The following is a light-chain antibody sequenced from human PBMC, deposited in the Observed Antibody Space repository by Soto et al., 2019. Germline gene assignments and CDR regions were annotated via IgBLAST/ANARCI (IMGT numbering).Light chain of an antibody. CDR2: AAS. V-gene: IGKV3-20*01. CDR3: QQYGSSSTWT. Sequence: EIVLTQSPGTLSLSPGERATLSCRASQSVSSAYLAWYQHKPGQPPTLLIYAASSRVTGIPDRFSGSGSGTDFTLTISRLEPEDFAVYYCQQYGSSSTWTFGPGTKVAIK. CDR1: QSVSSAY. J-gene: IGKJ1*01.